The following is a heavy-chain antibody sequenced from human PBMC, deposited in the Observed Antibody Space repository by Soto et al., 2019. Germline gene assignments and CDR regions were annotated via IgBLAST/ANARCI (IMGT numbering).Heavy chain of an antibody. Sequence: QVQLMQSGNEVKKPGASVTVSCKASGYTFANYGISWVRQAPGQGLEWMGGISGNNGATNFAPKVHDRTTMTLDTSTGVASLTLRSLRSDDTAIYYCVRDLKYLRVTGNWFVSRGQGTLVTVSS. D-gene: IGHD1-1*01. V-gene: IGHV1-18*04. CDR2: ISGNNGAT. CDR3: VRDLKYLRVTGNWFVS. J-gene: IGHJ5*01. CDR1: GYTFANYG.